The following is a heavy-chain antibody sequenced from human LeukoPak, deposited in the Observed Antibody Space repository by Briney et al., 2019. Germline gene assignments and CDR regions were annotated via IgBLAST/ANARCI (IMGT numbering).Heavy chain of an antibody. CDR2: IYYSGST. Sequence: SETLSLTCTVSGGSISSYYWSWIRQPPGKGLEWIGYIYYSGSTNYSPSLKSRVAISVDTSKNQFSLKLSSVTAADTAVYYCASAQSQYYDFWSGYFAPVDYYYYYYVDVWGKGTTVTVSS. V-gene: IGHV4-59*01. D-gene: IGHD3-3*01. CDR1: GGSISSYY. J-gene: IGHJ6*03. CDR3: ASAQSQYYDFWSGYFAPVDYYYYYYVDV.